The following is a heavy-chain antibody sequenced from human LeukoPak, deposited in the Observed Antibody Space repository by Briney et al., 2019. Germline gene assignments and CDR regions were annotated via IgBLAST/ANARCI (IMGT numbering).Heavy chain of an antibody. V-gene: IGHV3-30-3*01. Sequence: GGSLRLSCAASGFTFSSYAMHWVRQAPGKGLEWVAVISYDGSNKYYADSVKGRFTISRDNSKNTLYLQMNSLRAEDTAVYYCAKDSSNYDSSGYYSSAAFDIWGQGTMVTVSS. D-gene: IGHD3-22*01. CDR3: AKDSSNYDSSGYYSSAAFDI. CDR2: ISYDGSNK. CDR1: GFTFSSYA. J-gene: IGHJ3*02.